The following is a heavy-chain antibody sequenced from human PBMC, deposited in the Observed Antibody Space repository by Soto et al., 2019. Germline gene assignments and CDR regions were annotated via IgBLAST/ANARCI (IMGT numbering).Heavy chain of an antibody. Sequence: SETLSLTCAVYGESFSDYYWSWIRQPPGKGLEWIGEINHSGSTNYNPSLKSRVTMSVDTSKNQFSLTLNSVTAADTATYYCARGGISHWAYFYYMDVGDRGTTVTVSS. CDR1: GESFSDYY. D-gene: IGHD2-21*01. CDR3: ARGGISHWAYFYYMDV. CDR2: INHSGST. V-gene: IGHV4-34*01. J-gene: IGHJ6*03.